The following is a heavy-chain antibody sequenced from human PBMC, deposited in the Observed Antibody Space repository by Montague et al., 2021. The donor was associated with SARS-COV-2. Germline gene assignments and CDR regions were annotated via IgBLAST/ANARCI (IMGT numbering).Heavy chain of an antibody. V-gene: IGHV4-39*07. CDR3: ARVGSSGWYAPGYFDY. J-gene: IGHJ4*02. CDR2: IPYSGST. Sequence: SETLSLTCTVSGGSITSSNYYWGWIRQPPGKGLEWFGSIPYSGSTYYNSFLKGRVIIFVDTSNHQFSLRLSFVTAAATAVYYCARVGSSGWYAPGYFDYWGQGTLVTVSS. CDR1: GGSITSSNYY. D-gene: IGHD6-19*01.